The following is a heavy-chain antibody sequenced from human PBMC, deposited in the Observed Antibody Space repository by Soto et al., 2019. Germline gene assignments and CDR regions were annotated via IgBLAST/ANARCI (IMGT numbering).Heavy chain of an antibody. Sequence: QVQLQESGPGLVKPSETLSLTCTVSGDSISTYYWSWIRQPPGKGLEWIGYLYDSGSTHYNPSLKSRVTISXXTXKXXFYLKLTSVTAADTAVYYCARENYYGSGTYFRLDVWGQGTRVTVSS. CDR1: GDSISTYY. CDR2: LYDSGST. CDR3: ARENYYGSGTYFRLDV. J-gene: IGHJ6*02. V-gene: IGHV4-59*01. D-gene: IGHD3-10*01.